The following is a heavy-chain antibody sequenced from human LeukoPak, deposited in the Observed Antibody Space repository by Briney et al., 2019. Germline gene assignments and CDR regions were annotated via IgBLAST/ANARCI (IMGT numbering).Heavy chain of an antibody. Sequence: PGGSLRLSCAASGFTFSSYAMSWVRQAPGKGLEWVSGISGSGGSRYYADSVKGRFTISRDNSKNTLYLQMNSLRAEDTAVYYCAKGLRKLIVGSTEYYFDYWGQGTLVTVSS. D-gene: IGHD1-26*01. CDR2: ISGSGGSR. V-gene: IGHV3-23*01. CDR3: AKGLRKLIVGSTEYYFDY. CDR1: GFTFSSYA. J-gene: IGHJ4*02.